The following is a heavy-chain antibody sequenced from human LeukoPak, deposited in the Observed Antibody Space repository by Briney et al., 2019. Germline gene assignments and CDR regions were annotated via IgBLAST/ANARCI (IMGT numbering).Heavy chain of an antibody. CDR1: GGSINSDY. V-gene: IGHV4-59*01. CDR3: AKVSVVYGMDV. Sequence: SETLSLTCSVSGGSINSDYWAWIRQPPGKGLEWIGYMYYTGSTNYNPSLKSRVTISLATSKNHFSLKLNAVTAADTALYYCAKVSVVYGMDVWGRGTTVTASS. CDR2: MYYTGST. J-gene: IGHJ6*02.